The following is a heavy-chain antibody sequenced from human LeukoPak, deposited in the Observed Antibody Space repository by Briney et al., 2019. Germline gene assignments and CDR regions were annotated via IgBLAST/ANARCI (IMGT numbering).Heavy chain of an antibody. CDR3: AKEVTSGSKKDY. J-gene: IGHJ4*02. D-gene: IGHD1-26*01. Sequence: GGSLRLSCAASGFTFSSHRMSWVRQAPGKGLEWVSAISGSGGSTYYADSVKGRFTISRDNSKNTLYLQMNSLRAEDTAVYYCAKEVTSGSKKDYWGQGTLVTVSS. CDR1: GFTFSSHR. CDR2: ISGSGGST. V-gene: IGHV3-23*01.